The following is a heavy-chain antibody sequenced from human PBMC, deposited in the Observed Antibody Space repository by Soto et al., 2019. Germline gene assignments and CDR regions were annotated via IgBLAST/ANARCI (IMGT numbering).Heavy chain of an antibody. D-gene: IGHD2-8*01. CDR1: GFPFGENA. CDR3: VSQRTSVLTQAYFDY. J-gene: IGHJ4*02. V-gene: IGHV3-23*01. CDR2: ISDSGATT. Sequence: GGSLRLSCAASGFPFGENAMSWVRQAPGKGLEWVSGISDSGATTYYADSVRGRFTISRDNSKNTLYLQMNSVTASDTAVYYCVSQRTSVLTQAYFDYWGPGALVTVSS.